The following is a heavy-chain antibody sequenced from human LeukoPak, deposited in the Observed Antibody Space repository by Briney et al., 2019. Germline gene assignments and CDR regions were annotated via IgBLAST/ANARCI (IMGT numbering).Heavy chain of an antibody. CDR3: AKEVVVASFDY. V-gene: IGHV3-30*18. J-gene: IGHJ4*02. D-gene: IGHD3-22*01. CDR1: GFTFSSYG. Sequence: GGSLRLSCAASGFTFSSYGMHWVRQAPGKGLEWVAVISYDGSNKYYADSVKGRFTISRDNSKNTLYLQMNSLRAEDTAVYYCAKEVVVASFDYWGQGTLVTVSS. CDR2: ISYDGSNK.